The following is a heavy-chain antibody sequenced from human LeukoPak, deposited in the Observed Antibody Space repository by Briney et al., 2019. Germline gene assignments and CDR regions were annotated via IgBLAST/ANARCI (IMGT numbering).Heavy chain of an antibody. Sequence: PGGSLRLSCAASGFTFSSYEMNWVRQAPGKGLEWGSYISSSGSTIYYADSVKGRFTISRDNAKNSLYLQMNSLRAEDTAVYYCARERGSGWYKEGIFDYWGQGTLVTVSS. CDR1: GFTFSSYE. J-gene: IGHJ4*02. CDR2: ISSSGSTI. D-gene: IGHD6-19*01. V-gene: IGHV3-48*03. CDR3: ARERGSGWYKEGIFDY.